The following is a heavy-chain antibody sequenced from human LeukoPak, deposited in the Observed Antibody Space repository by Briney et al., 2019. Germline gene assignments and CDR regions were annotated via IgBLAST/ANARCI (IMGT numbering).Heavy chain of an antibody. Sequence: GGSVRLSCVASGFGVNDSFMIWVRQAPGQGLEWISIIYASGGAYHAESVKGRFSAFRDTSKNTYFLQMNNLRAGDTAMYYCVRRHDYWGQGTLVTVSS. J-gene: IGHJ4*02. CDR3: VRRHDY. CDR2: IYASGGA. V-gene: IGHV3-53*01. CDR1: GFGVNDSF.